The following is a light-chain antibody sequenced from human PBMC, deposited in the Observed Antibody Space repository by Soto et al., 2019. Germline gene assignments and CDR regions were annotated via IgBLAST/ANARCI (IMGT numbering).Light chain of an antibody. CDR1: QSVSSSY. CDR3: QHYRTS. CDR2: GAS. J-gene: IGKJ4*01. Sequence: EIVLTQSPGTLSLSPGERATLSCRASQSVSSSYLAWYQQKPGQAPRQLIYGASSRATGIPDRFSGSGSGTAFTLTIPRLETENFAVYYCQHYRTSFGGGTRVEIK. V-gene: IGKV3-20*01.